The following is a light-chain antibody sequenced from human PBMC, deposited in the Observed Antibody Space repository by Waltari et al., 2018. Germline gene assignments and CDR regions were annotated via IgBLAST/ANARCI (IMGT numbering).Light chain of an antibody. CDR2: YAS. V-gene: IGKV1-39*01. J-gene: IGKJ5*01. CDR1: QTISIY. Sequence: DIQMTQSPSSLSASVGDRVTITCRTSQTISIYLSWYQQKVGKAPKLLIYYASTLQSGVPSRFSGSGSGTEFTLTISSLQPDDFATYFWQHSYYTPLFGQGTRLEIK. CDR3: QHSYYTPL.